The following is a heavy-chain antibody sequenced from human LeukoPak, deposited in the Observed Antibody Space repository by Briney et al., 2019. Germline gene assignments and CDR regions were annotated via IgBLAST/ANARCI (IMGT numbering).Heavy chain of an antibody. CDR3: AKGATVTGYYLDL. J-gene: IGHJ4*02. CDR1: GFTLSSHG. Sequence: GGSLRLSCAASGFTLSSHGMHWVRQAPGKGLEWVAFSSHDVTNRYYADSMQGRFTISRDNSKNTLFLQMSSLEPEDTAVYYCAKGATVTGYYLDLWGQGTLVIISS. D-gene: IGHD4-17*01. CDR2: SSHDVTNR. V-gene: IGHV3-30*18.